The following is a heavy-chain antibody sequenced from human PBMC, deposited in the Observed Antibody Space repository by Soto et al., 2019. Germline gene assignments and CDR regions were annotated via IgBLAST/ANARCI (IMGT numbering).Heavy chain of an antibody. CDR1: GYSFTNYW. J-gene: IGHJ5*02. CDR2: IHPGDSDT. CDR3: ARHNRYSSTWFEGWFDP. Sequence: PGESLKISCQGSGYSFTNYWGGWVRQIPGRGLEWMGIIHPGDSDTRYSPFFQGQVTISADKSISTAYLQWSSLKASDTAMYYCARHNRYSSTWFEGWFDPWGQGTLVTVS. D-gene: IGHD6-13*01. V-gene: IGHV5-51*01.